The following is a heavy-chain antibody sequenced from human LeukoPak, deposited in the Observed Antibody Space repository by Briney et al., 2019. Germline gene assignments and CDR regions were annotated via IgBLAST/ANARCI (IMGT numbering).Heavy chain of an antibody. Sequence: PGGSLTLSCAASGFTFNIYAMSWVRQAPGKGLEWVSSISSRSDYTFHADSVKGRFTISRDNSRNTLYLQMDSLRAEDTAIYYCAKDRPNYYETNGHYYRRDGDSWGQGTLVTVSS. CDR3: AKDRPNYYETNGHYYRRDGDS. V-gene: IGHV3-23*01. D-gene: IGHD3-22*01. CDR1: GFTFNIYA. J-gene: IGHJ5*01. CDR2: ISSRSDYT.